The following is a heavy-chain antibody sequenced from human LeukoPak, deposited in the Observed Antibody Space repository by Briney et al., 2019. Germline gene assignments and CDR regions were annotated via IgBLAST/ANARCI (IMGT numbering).Heavy chain of an antibody. CDR2: IKQDGSEQ. V-gene: IGHV3-7*05. Sequence: GGSLRLSCAASGFTFSSYWMSWVRQAPGKGLEWVANIKQDGSEQYYVDSVKGRFTISRDNAKNSLFLQMNSLRVEDTAVYYCARDKGGKDYWGQGTLVTVSS. D-gene: IGHD3-16*01. CDR1: GFTFSSYW. CDR3: ARDKGGKDY. J-gene: IGHJ4*02.